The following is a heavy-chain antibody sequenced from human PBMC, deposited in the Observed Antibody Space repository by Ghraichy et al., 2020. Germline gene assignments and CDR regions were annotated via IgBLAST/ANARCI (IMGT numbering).Heavy chain of an antibody. CDR2: INHRGST. CDR3: ARVIGSTVIVRPRPDRFDP. Sequence: SETLSLTCALYGGSLSGSYWSWIRQPPGKGLEWIGEINHRGSTNYNPSLKSRVTISLDTSKKQFSLKVSSVTAADTAVYFCARVIGSTVIVRPRPDRFDPWGQGTLVTGSS. J-gene: IGHJ5*02. V-gene: IGHV4-34*01. CDR1: GGSLSGSY. D-gene: IGHD3-16*02.